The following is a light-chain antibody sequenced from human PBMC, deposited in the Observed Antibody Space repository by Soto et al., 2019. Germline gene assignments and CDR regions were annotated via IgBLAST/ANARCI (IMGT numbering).Light chain of an antibody. CDR1: LPIINY. J-gene: IGKJ1*01. Sequence: IHMTHSPSSLSASVLYRVTITFLSILPIINYLSFYHQKPGKAPSLLIYDSSNLNSCVPSRFIGSGSGTEITLTISSLQPDDFAVYYCQQYGSSGTFGQGTKVDIK. CDR2: DSS. V-gene: IGKV1-5*01. CDR3: QQYGSSGT.